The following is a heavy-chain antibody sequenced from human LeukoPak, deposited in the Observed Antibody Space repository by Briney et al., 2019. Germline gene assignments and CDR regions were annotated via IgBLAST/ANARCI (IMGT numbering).Heavy chain of an antibody. Sequence: GGSLRLSCAASGFTFSGAWMSWVRQAPGKGLEWVALIRSEVDAGTTEYTPLVNGRFTVSRDDSKNMLYLQMHSLTIEDTAIYYCAADLPTRGGGEMDYWGQGTLVTVSS. CDR3: AADLPTRGGGEMDY. D-gene: IGHD3-10*01. CDR1: GFTFSGAW. CDR2: IRSEVDAGTT. J-gene: IGHJ4*02. V-gene: IGHV3-15*01.